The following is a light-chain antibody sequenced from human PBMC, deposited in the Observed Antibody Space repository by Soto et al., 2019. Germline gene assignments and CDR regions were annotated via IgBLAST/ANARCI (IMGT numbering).Light chain of an antibody. CDR3: HQYDSWT. Sequence: DKLMSQSPATLSVSPGERVTLSCRASQNIHNHMSWFLQKPGQAPRLLIYGASSRATGIPDRFSGSGSGTDFTLTISRLEPEDFAVYYCHQYDSWTFGQGTKVDIK. J-gene: IGKJ1*01. V-gene: IGKV3D-15*01. CDR2: GAS. CDR1: QNIHNH.